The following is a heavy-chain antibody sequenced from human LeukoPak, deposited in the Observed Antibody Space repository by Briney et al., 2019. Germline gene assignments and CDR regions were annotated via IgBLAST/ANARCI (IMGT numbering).Heavy chain of an antibody. CDR3: AREGFYGDYSYYMDV. J-gene: IGHJ6*03. CDR1: GFTFSSFG. V-gene: IGHV3-21*04. D-gene: IGHD4-17*01. CDR2: ISADSTYI. Sequence: NPGGSLRLSCAAYGFTFSSFGMSWVRQAPGKGLEWVSSISADSTYIYYAGSVMGRFTISRDNARNSLFLQMNSLRAEDTALYYCAREGFYGDYSYYMDVWGKGTTVTVSS.